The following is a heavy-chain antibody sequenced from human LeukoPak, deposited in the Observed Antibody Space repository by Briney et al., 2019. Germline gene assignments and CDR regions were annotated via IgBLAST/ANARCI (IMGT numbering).Heavy chain of an antibody. D-gene: IGHD3-10*01. V-gene: IGHV3-7*01. CDR1: GFTFGNYW. J-gene: IGHJ4*02. CDR3: ALTMVREAVYYFDY. CDR2: MNQDGSEK. Sequence: GGSLRLSCAASGFTFGNYWMSWVRQAPGKGLEWVANMNQDGSEKYYVDSVKGRFTISRDNGKNLLYLQMNSLRADDTAVYYCALTMVREAVYYFDYWGQGTLVTVSS.